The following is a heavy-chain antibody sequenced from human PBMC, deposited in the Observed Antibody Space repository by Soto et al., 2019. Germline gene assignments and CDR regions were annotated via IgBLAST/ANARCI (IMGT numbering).Heavy chain of an antibody. CDR2: IGYSGSTT. V-gene: IGHV3-23*01. J-gene: IGHJ6*02. CDR3: AKDSLGDYYYYGMDV. D-gene: IGHD2-15*01. Sequence: EVQLLESGGGLVQPGGSLRLSCAASGFTFSRFAMNWVRQAPGKGLEWVSGIGYSGSTTYYADSVKGRFTISRDNSKYTLFLQMTSLRAEDTAIYYCAKDSLGDYYYYGMDVWGQGTTVTVSS. CDR1: GFTFSRFA.